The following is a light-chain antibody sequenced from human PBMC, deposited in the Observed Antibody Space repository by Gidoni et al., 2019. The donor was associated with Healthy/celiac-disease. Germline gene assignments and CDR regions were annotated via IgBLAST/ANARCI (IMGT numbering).Light chain of an antibody. CDR3: QQSYSTSWT. CDR2: AAS. V-gene: IGKV1-39*01. J-gene: IGKJ1*01. Sequence: DIQLPQPPSSLSASVGDRVTITCRASQSISSYLNWYQQKPGNAPKLLIYAASSLQSGVPSRFSGSGSGTDFTLTISSLQPEDFATYYCQQSYSTSWTVGQGTKVEIK. CDR1: QSISSY.